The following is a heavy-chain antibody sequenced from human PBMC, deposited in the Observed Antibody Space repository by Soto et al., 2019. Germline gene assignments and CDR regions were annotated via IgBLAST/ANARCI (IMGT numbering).Heavy chain of an antibody. Sequence: PSETLSLTCTVSSASISSSSYTWGWIRQPPGKGLEWIGSIYYSGTTYYNPSLNSRVTVSVDTSKNQFSLKVTSVTAADTAVYYCARVIGDYSNYPLYYFDYWGQGTLVTVSS. J-gene: IGHJ4*02. D-gene: IGHD4-4*01. CDR3: ARVIGDYSNYPLYYFDY. CDR2: IYYSGTT. V-gene: IGHV4-39*01. CDR1: SASISSSSYT.